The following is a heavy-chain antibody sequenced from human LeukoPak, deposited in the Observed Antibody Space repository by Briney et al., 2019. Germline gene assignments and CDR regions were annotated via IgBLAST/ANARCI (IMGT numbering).Heavy chain of an antibody. CDR1: GGSISSSSYY. D-gene: IGHD6-19*01. V-gene: IGHV4-39*01. CDR3: ARGCIAVAGGEYYFDY. Sequence: SETLSLTCTVSGGSISSSSYYWGWIRQPPGKGLEWIGSIYYSGSTYYNPSLKSRVTISVDTSKNQFSLKLSSVTAADTAVYYCARGCIAVAGGEYYFDYWGQGTLVTVSS. J-gene: IGHJ4*02. CDR2: IYYSGST.